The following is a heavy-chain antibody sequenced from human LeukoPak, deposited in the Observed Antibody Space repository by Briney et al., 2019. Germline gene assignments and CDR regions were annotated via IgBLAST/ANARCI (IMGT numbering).Heavy chain of an antibody. CDR3: ARTDYDILTGARMDV. Sequence: ASVKVSCRASGYTFTNYGITWVRQAPGEGLEWMGWISAYNANTNYAQKFQGRVTMTTDTSTSTVYMELRSLRSDDTAIYYCARTDYDILTGARMDVWGKGTTVTVSS. J-gene: IGHJ6*04. CDR2: ISAYNANT. V-gene: IGHV1-18*04. D-gene: IGHD3-9*01. CDR1: GYTFTNYG.